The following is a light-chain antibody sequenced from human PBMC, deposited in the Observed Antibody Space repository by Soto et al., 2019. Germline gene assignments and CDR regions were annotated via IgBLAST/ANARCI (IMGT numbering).Light chain of an antibody. V-gene: IGKV1-5*01. Sequence: IQMTQCPSTLSASVGDRFTISFRASQSISSWLAWYQQKPGKAPKVMIYDASSLESGVPSRFSGSGSGSGTEFTLTISSLQPDDFATYYCQQYSSPSRTFGQGTKVDIK. CDR2: DAS. CDR3: QQYSSPSRT. J-gene: IGKJ1*01. CDR1: QSISSW.